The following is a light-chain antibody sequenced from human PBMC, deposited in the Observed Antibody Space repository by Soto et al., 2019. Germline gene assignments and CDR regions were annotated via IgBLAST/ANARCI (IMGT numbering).Light chain of an antibody. CDR2: RNN. CDR1: SSNIGSNY. J-gene: IGLJ2*01. V-gene: IGLV1-47*02. Sequence: QSVLTQPPSASGTPGQTVTISCSGSSSNIGSNYVYWYQQLPGTAPKLLIYRNNQRPSGVPDRFSGSKSVTSASLAISGLRSEDEADYYCAAWDDSLSGVVFGGGTKLTVL. CDR3: AAWDDSLSGVV.